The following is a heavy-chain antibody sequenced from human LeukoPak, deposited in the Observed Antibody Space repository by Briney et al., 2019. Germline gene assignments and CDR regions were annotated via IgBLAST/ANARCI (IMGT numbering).Heavy chain of an antibody. Sequence: GGSLRLSCAVSGFTFSSFAMSWVRQAPGKGLEWVSYISSNSNSMYYADSVKGRFTISRDNAKNSLYLQMNSLRDEDTAVYYCARGPLGAIVVNPVDYWGQGTLVTVSS. D-gene: IGHD1-26*01. CDR3: ARGPLGAIVVNPVDY. V-gene: IGHV3-48*02. CDR1: GFTFSSFA. J-gene: IGHJ4*02. CDR2: ISSNSNSM.